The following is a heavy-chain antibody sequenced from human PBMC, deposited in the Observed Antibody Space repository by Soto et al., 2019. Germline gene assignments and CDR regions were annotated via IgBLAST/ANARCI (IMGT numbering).Heavy chain of an antibody. V-gene: IGHV4-59*01. CDR1: GGSISSYY. Sequence: SETLSLTCTVSGGSISSYYWSWIRQPPGKGLEWIGYIYYSGSTNYNPSLKSRVTISVDTSKHQFSLKLSSVTAADTAVYYCARDLMVRGVRDYYYMDAWGKGTTVTVSS. CDR3: ARDLMVRGVRDYYYMDA. J-gene: IGHJ6*03. CDR2: IYYSGST. D-gene: IGHD3-10*01.